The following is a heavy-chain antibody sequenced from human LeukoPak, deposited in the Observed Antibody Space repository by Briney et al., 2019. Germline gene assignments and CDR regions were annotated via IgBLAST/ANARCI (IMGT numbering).Heavy chain of an antibody. Sequence: SGGSLRLSCAASGFTFDDYGMSWVRQAPGKGLEWVSGINWNGGSTGYADSVKGRFTISRDNAKNSLYLQMNSLRAEDTALYHCARALTYYDSSGYDYWGQGTLVTVSS. V-gene: IGHV3-20*01. D-gene: IGHD3-22*01. CDR2: INWNGGST. J-gene: IGHJ4*02. CDR1: GFTFDDYG. CDR3: ARALTYYDSSGYDY.